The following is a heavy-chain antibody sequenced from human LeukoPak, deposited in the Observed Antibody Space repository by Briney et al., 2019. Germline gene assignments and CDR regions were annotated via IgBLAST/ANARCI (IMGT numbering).Heavy chain of an antibody. CDR3: ARRAFGSGNFDY. CDR2: IYSSGST. V-gene: IGHV4-39*01. Sequence: SETLSLTCTVSGGSVSSSGYYWGWIRQPPGKGLEWIGNIYSSGSTYYNPSLKSRITISVDTSKNQLSLKLSSVTAADTAVYYCARRAFGSGNFDYWGQGTLVTVSS. D-gene: IGHD3-10*01. J-gene: IGHJ4*02. CDR1: GGSVSSSGYY.